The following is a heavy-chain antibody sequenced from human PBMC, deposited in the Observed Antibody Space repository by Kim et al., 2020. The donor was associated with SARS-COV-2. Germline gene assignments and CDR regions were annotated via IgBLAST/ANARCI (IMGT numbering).Heavy chain of an antibody. Sequence: GGSLRLSCAASGFTFSSYGMHWVRQAPGKGLEWVAVISYDGSNKYYADSVKGRFTISRDNSKNTLYLQMNSLRAEDTAVYYCAKAWVDCSGGSCYSRYYYYYMDVWGKGTTVTVSS. V-gene: IGHV3-30*18. CDR2: ISYDGSNK. D-gene: IGHD2-15*01. J-gene: IGHJ6*03. CDR1: GFTFSSYG. CDR3: AKAWVDCSGGSCYSRYYYYYMDV.